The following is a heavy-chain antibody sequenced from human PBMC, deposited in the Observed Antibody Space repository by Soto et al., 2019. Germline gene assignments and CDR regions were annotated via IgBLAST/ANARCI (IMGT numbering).Heavy chain of an antibody. CDR3: AKDSLMTTVTLFAY. D-gene: IGHD4-17*01. V-gene: IGHV3-23*01. CDR1: GFTFSSYV. Sequence: EVQLLESGGGLVQPGGSLRLSCAASGFTFSSYVMNWVRQAPGKGLEWVSGISGSGTSTYYADSVKGRFTISRDNSKNTLYLQMNSLRAEDTAVYYYAKDSLMTTVTLFAYWGQGTLVTVSS. CDR2: ISGSGTST. J-gene: IGHJ4*02.